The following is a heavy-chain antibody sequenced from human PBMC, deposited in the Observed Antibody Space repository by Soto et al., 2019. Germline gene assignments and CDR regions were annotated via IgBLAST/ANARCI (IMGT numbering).Heavy chain of an antibody. CDR1: GYTFTVYY. CDR3: ARELAKGGGSAGFDY. CDR2: INPKSGGT. D-gene: IGHD2-15*01. V-gene: IGHV1-2*02. Sequence: QVQLVQSGAEVKKPGASVNVSCKASGYTFTVYYMHWVRQAPGQGLEWMGWINPKSGGTMYPQKFQGRVTMTWDTYIRTAYMALTRLRSDDTAVYYGARELAKGGGSAGFDYWGQGTLVTVSS. J-gene: IGHJ4*02.